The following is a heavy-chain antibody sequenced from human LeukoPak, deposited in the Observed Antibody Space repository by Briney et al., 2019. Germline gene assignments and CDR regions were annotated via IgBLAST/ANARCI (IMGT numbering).Heavy chain of an antibody. CDR3: ARGEAAAAADWYLDL. CDR1: GDSISNGGSISNGGHY. V-gene: IGHV4-31*03. D-gene: IGHD6-13*01. J-gene: IGHJ2*01. CDR2: IYHSGNT. Sequence: PSQTLSLTCTVSGDSISNGGSISNGGHYWSWIRQFPGKGLEWIGYIYHSGNTYYNPSLKSRVTISVDTSKNQFSLKLSSVTAADTAVYYCARGEAAAAADWYLDLWGRGTLVTVSS.